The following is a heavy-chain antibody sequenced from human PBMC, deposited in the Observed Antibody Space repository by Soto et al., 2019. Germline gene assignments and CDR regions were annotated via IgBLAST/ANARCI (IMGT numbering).Heavy chain of an antibody. D-gene: IGHD2-2*01. CDR2: IYHSGST. J-gene: IGHJ5*02. Sequence: PSETLSLTCAVSGGSIISGGYSWIWIRQPPGKGLEWIGYIYHSGSTYYNPSLKSRVTISVDRSKNQFSLKLSSVTAADTAVYYCARVPDRWGQGTLVTV. V-gene: IGHV4-30-2*01. CDR1: GGSIISGGYS. CDR3: ARVPDR.